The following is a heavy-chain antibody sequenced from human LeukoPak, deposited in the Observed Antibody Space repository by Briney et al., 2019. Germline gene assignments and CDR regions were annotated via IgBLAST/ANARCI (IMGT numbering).Heavy chain of an antibody. J-gene: IGHJ4*02. CDR2: ISPSSGST. CDR1: GYTFTGSY. V-gene: IGHV1-2*02. D-gene: IGHD5-24*01. Sequence: PSVKLSCKASGYTFTGSYIHWVRQAPGQGIEWVGWISPSSGSTTYAQNFQGRVTMTRDTSISTAYMELSSLRSDDTAVYYCARASYNDYWGQGTLVTVSP. CDR3: ARASYNDY.